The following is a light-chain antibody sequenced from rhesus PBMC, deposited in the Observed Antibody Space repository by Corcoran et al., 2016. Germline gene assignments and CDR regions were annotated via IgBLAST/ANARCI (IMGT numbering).Light chain of an antibody. CDR2: KAS. J-gene: IGKJ2*01. V-gene: IGKV1-74*01. CDR3: QHGYGTPYS. CDR1: ENVNNY. Sequence: DIQMTQSPSSLSASVGDRVTITCRASENVNNYLNWYQQKPGKAHKLLIYKASTLQSGVPSRFSGRGSGTDYTFTISSLQPEDVATYYCQHGYGTPYSFGQGTKVEIK.